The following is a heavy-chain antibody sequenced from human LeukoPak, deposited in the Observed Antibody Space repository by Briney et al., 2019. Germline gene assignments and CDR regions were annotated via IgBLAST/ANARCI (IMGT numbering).Heavy chain of an antibody. Sequence: GGSLRLSCAASGFTLSSYSMNWVRQAPGKGLEWVSSISSSSIYIYYADSVKGRFTISRDNAKNSLYLQMNSLRAEDTAMYYCAREEEGKLGIDYYFDYWGQGTLVTVSS. CDR3: AREEEGKLGIDYYFDY. D-gene: IGHD7-27*01. J-gene: IGHJ4*02. CDR2: ISSSSIYI. V-gene: IGHV3-21*06. CDR1: GFTLSSYS.